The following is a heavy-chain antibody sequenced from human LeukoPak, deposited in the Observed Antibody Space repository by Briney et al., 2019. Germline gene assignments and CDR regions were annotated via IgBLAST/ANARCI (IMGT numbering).Heavy chain of an antibody. CDR2: IYYSGTS. D-gene: IGHD1-1*01. J-gene: IGHJ6*03. Sequence: SETLSLTCTVSGGSISSSSYYWGWIRQPPGKGLEWIGTIYYSGTSYYNPSLKSRVTISADTSKNHFSLKLSSVTAADTAVYYCARPGHSYYYMDVWGKGTTVTVSS. V-gene: IGHV4-39*02. CDR1: GGSISSSSYY. CDR3: ARPGHSYYYMDV.